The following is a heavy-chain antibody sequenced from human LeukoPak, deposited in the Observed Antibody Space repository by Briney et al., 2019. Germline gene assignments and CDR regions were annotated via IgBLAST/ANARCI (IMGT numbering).Heavy chain of an antibody. CDR1: GFTFSSYA. V-gene: IGHV3-21*01. J-gene: IGHJ4*02. Sequence: GGSLRLSCAASGFTFSSYAMNWVRQAPGKGLEWVSSINSGSTYTYYTESVKGRFTVSRDNAKNSLFLQMNSLRAEDTAIYYCARSLTTLTYEGYWGQGTLVTVSS. CDR2: INSGSTYT. D-gene: IGHD1-1*01. CDR3: ARSLTTLTYEGY.